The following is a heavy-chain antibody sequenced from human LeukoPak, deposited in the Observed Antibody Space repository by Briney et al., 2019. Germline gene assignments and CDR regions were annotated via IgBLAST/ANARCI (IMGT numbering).Heavy chain of an antibody. D-gene: IGHD3-10*01. V-gene: IGHV4-34*01. J-gene: IGHJ4*02. Sequence: SETLSLTCAVSGGSLSEFYWNWIRQSPVKGLEWIGSIYYSGSTYYNPSLKSRVTISVDTSKNQFSLKLSSVTAADTAVYYCARGLWLGDENPPYFDYWGQGTLVTVSS. CDR1: GGSLSEFY. CDR3: ARGLWLGDENPPYFDY. CDR2: IYYSGST.